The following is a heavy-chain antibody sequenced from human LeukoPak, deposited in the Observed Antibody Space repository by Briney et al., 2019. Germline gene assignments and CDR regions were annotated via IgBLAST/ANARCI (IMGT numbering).Heavy chain of an antibody. Sequence: PSETLSLTCTVSGGSIISYYWSWIRQPPGKGLEWIGYIYYSGSTNYTPSLKSRVTISVDTSKNQFSLKLSSVTAADTAVYYCARRRGYSYGYIDYWGQGTLVTVSS. CDR1: GGSIISYY. V-gene: IGHV4-59*01. CDR3: ARRRGYSYGYIDY. J-gene: IGHJ4*02. CDR2: IYYSGST. D-gene: IGHD5-18*01.